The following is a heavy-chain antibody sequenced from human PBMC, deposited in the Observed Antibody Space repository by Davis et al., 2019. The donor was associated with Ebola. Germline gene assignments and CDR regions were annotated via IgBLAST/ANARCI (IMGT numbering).Heavy chain of an antibody. J-gene: IGHJ4*02. V-gene: IGHV3-33*03. CDR1: GFTFSSYG. CDR3: AKAAAAGTGVFDY. CDR2: IWYDGSNK. Sequence: GGSLRLSCAASGFTFSSYGMHWVRQAPGKGLEWVAVIWYDGSNKYYADSVKGRFTISRDNAKNSLYLQMNSLRAEDTALYYCAKAAAAGTGVFDYWGQGTLVTVSS. D-gene: IGHD6-13*01.